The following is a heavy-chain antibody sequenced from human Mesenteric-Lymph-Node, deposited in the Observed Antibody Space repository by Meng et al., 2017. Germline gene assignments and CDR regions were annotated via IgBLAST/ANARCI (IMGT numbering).Heavy chain of an antibody. Sequence: LSLTCAVYGGSFSGYYWSWIRQAPGKGLEWVSYISSSGSTIYYADSVKGRFTISRDNAKNSLYLQMNSLRAEDTAVYYCARGIGWELPLGFDYWGQGTLVTVSS. CDR2: ISSSGSTI. V-gene: IGHV3-11*01. D-gene: IGHD1-26*01. J-gene: IGHJ4*02. CDR1: GGSFSGYY. CDR3: ARGIGWELPLGFDY.